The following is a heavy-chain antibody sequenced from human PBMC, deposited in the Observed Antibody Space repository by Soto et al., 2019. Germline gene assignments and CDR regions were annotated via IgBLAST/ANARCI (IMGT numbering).Heavy chain of an antibody. CDR3: ARGPLYSSGWYMVY. CDR2: IWYDGSNK. Sequence: QVQLVESGGGVVQPGRSLRLSCAASGFTFSSYGMHWVRQAPGKGLEWVAVIWYDGSNKYYADSVKGRFTISRDNSKNTLYLQMNSMRAEDTAVYYCARGPLYSSGWYMVYWGQGPLVTVSS. V-gene: IGHV3-33*01. CDR1: GFTFSSYG. J-gene: IGHJ4*02. D-gene: IGHD6-19*01.